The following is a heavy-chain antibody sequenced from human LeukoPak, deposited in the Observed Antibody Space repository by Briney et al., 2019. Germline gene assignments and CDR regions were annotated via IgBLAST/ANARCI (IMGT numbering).Heavy chain of an antibody. J-gene: IGHJ5*02. Sequence: GGSLRLSCAASGFTFSSYAMSWVRQAPGKGLEWVSAISGSGGSTYYADSVKGRFTISRDNSKNTLYPQMNSLRAVDTAVYYCAKRTDVLTGYYNAWGLGTLVTVSS. CDR3: AKRTDVLTGYYNA. V-gene: IGHV3-23*01. CDR2: ISGSGGST. D-gene: IGHD3-9*01. CDR1: GFTFSSYA.